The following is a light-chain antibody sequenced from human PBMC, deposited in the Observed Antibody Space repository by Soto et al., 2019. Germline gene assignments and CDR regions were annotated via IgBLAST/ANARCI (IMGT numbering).Light chain of an antibody. CDR3: HQYNNWPPT. CDR2: GAS. V-gene: IGKV3-15*01. CDR1: QSVHSN. Sequence: EIVMTQSPATLSLSPGETATLSCRASQSVHSNLAWFQQHPGQAPRLVIYGASTRAPGIPARYSGSGSGTQFTLTISSLQSEDFAVYYCHQYNNWPPTFGQGTKVDIK. J-gene: IGKJ1*01.